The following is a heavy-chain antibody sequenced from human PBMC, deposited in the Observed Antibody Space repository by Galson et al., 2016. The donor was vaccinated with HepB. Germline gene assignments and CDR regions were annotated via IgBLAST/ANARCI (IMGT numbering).Heavy chain of an antibody. J-gene: IGHJ4*02. Sequence: SLRLSCAVSGFTFDNHAMSWVRQGPGKGLVWVSRINSDGSSTIYADSVKGRFTISRDNAKNTLYLQMNSLRAEDTAVYYCAREGGQWLERFDYWGQGTLVTVSS. CDR3: AREGGQWLERFDY. D-gene: IGHD6-19*01. V-gene: IGHV3-74*01. CDR1: GFTFDNHA. CDR2: INSDGSST.